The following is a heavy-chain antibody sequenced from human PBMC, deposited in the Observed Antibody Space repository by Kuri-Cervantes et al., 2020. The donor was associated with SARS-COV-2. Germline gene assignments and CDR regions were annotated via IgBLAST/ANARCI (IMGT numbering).Heavy chain of an antibody. CDR3: ARLTTVTTFDY. Sequence: SETLSLTCAVYGGSFSGYYWSWIRQPPGEGLEWIGEINHSGSTNYNPSLKSRVTISVDTPKNQFSLKLSSVTAADTAVYYCARLTTVTTFDYWGQGTLVTVSS. CDR2: INHSGST. J-gene: IGHJ4*02. D-gene: IGHD4-17*01. CDR1: GGSFSGYY. V-gene: IGHV4-34*01.